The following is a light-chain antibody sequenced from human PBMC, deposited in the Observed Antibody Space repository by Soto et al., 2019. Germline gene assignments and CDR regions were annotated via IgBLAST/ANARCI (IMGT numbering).Light chain of an antibody. CDR1: SSNIGGDS. CDR2: NNN. V-gene: IGLV1-44*01. Sequence: QSVLTQPPSASGTPGQRVTISCSGSSSNIGGDSVRWFQQLPGRAPQLLLYNNNHRPSGVPDRLSGSKSGTSASLPISALQSEDEAAYYCSQWDDSLHGHVVFGGGTQLTVL. J-gene: IGLJ7*01. CDR3: SQWDDSLHGHVV.